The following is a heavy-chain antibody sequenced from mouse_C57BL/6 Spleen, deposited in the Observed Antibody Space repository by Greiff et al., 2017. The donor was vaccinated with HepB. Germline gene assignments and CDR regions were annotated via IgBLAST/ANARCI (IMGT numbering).Heavy chain of an antibody. J-gene: IGHJ3*01. Sequence: QVQLQQPGAELVMPGASVKLSCKASGYTFTSYWMHWVKQRPGQGLEWIGEIDPSDSYTNYNQKFKGKSTLTVDKSSSTAYMQRSSLTSEDSAVYYCARGYYGSPAWFAYWGQGTLVTVSA. CDR1: GYTFTSYW. D-gene: IGHD1-1*01. CDR2: IDPSDSYT. V-gene: IGHV1-69*01. CDR3: ARGYYGSPAWFAY.